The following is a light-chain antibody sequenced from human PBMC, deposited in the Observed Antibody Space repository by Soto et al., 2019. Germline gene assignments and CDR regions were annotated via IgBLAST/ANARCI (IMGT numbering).Light chain of an antibody. Sequence: SVLTQPRSVSGSPGQSVSISCTGSNSNVGGYNYVSWYQQHPGKVPKLMIYDVSERPSGVPDRFSGSKSGNTASLTISGLQAEDEADYYCCSYAGAVVVFGGGTKVTVL. J-gene: IGLJ2*01. V-gene: IGLV2-11*01. CDR2: DVS. CDR3: CSYAGAVVV. CDR1: NSNVGGYNY.